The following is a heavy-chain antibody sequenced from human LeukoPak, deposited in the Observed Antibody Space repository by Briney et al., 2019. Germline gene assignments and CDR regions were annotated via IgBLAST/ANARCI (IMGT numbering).Heavy chain of an antibody. Sequence: GESLKISCKGSGYSFSSYWIGWVRQMPGKGLEWMGIIYPGDSETKYSPSFQGQVTISADKSISTAYLQWSSLKASDTAMYYCARHLGSGSYGYYYMDVWGKGTTVTVSS. CDR1: GYSFSSYW. J-gene: IGHJ6*03. CDR2: IYPGDSET. D-gene: IGHD3-10*01. CDR3: ARHLGSGSYGYYYMDV. V-gene: IGHV5-51*01.